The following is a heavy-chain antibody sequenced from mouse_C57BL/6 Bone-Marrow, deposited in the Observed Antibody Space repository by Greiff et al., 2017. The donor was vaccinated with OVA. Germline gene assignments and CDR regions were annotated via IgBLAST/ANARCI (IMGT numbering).Heavy chain of an antibody. D-gene: IGHD1-1*01. Sequence: VQLQQSGPELVKPGASVKMSCKASGYTFTDYNMHWVKQSHGKSLEWIGYINPNNGGTSYNQKFKGKATLTVNKSSSTAYMELRSLTSEDSAVYYCARRDYYGSSYDYYAMDYWGQGTSVTVSS. CDR2: INPNNGGT. J-gene: IGHJ4*01. CDR1: GYTFTDYN. CDR3: ARRDYYGSSYDYYAMDY. V-gene: IGHV1-22*01.